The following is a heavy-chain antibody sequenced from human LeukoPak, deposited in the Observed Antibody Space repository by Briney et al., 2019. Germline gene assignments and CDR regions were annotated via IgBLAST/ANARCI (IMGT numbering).Heavy chain of an antibody. Sequence: SETLSLTCTVSGGSISGYYWSWIRQPPGKGLEWIGYIYYSGSTNYNPSLKSRVTISVDTSKNQFSLKLSSVTAADTAVYYCARGPRAGRNWFDPWGQGTLVTVSS. J-gene: IGHJ5*02. D-gene: IGHD6-25*01. V-gene: IGHV4-59*01. CDR3: ARGPRAGRNWFDP. CDR1: GGSISGYY. CDR2: IYYSGST.